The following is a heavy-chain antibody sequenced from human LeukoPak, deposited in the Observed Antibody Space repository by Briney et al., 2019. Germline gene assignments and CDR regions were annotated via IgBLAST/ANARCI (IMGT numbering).Heavy chain of an antibody. J-gene: IGHJ5*02. CDR3: ARDRTGYCSSTSCLPSWFDP. CDR2: IIPIFGTA. V-gene: IGHV1-69*05. Sequence: SVTVSCKAPGGSFRSYAISWVRQAPGQGVEGMGGIIPIFGTANYAQKFQSRVTTTTDESTSTAYMELSSLRSEDTAVYYCARDRTGYCSSTSCLPSWFDPWGQGTLVTVSS. D-gene: IGHD2-2*01. CDR1: GGSFRSYA.